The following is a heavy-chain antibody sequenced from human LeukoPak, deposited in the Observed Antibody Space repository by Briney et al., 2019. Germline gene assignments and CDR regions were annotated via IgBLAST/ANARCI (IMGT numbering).Heavy chain of an antibody. CDR1: GVSISSSNW. V-gene: IGHV4-4*02. D-gene: IGHD2-2*01. CDR2: IYHSGTT. Sequence: SGTLSLTCAVSGVSISSSNWWIWVRQPPGKGLEWIGEIYHSGTTNYNPSLKSRVTISVDKSKNQFSLKLSSVTAADTAVYYCARQVVVPAAMGGHFDYWGQGTLVTVSS. CDR3: ARQVVVPAAMGGHFDY. J-gene: IGHJ4*02.